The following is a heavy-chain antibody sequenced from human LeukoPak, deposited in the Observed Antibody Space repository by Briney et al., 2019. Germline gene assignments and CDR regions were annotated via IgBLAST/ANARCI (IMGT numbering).Heavy chain of an antibody. CDR3: ARDRLFSYYEYVWGSENWFDP. CDR1: GYTFTGSY. V-gene: IGHV1-2*06. CDR2: INPNSGGT. D-gene: IGHD3-16*01. Sequence: GASVKVSYKASGYTFTGSYMLWVRQAAGQGLDCMGRINPNSGGTHYAQLFQGRVTMTRDTSISTAYMERSRLRSDDTAVYYCARDRLFSYYEYVWGSENWFDPWGQGTLVTVSS. J-gene: IGHJ5*02.